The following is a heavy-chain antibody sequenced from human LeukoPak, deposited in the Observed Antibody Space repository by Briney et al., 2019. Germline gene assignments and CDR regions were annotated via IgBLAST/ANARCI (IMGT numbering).Heavy chain of an antibody. V-gene: IGHV4-38-2*01. D-gene: IGHD3-9*01. CDR2: IYHSGST. Sequence: SETLSLTCAVSGYSISSGYYWGWIRQPPGKGLEWIGSIYHSGSTYYNPSLKSRVTISVDTSKNQFSLKLSSVTAADTAVYYCARLIRYFDWLSYYFDYWGRGTLVTVSS. CDR3: ARLIRYFDWLSYYFDY. CDR1: GYSISSGYY. J-gene: IGHJ4*02.